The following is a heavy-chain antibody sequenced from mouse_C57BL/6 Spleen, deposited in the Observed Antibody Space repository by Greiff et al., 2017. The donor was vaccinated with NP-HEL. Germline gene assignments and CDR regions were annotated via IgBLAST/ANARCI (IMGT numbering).Heavy chain of an antibody. J-gene: IGHJ1*03. D-gene: IGHD1-1*01. Sequence: EVHLVESGGGLVKPGGSLKLSCAASGFTFSDYGMHWVRQAPEKGLEWVAYISSGSSTLYYADTVKGRFTISSDNAKNTLFLQMTSLRSEATAMYYCAMSFTTVVPHWYFDVWGTGTTVTVSS. CDR1: GFTFSDYG. V-gene: IGHV5-17*01. CDR2: ISSGSSTL. CDR3: AMSFTTVVPHWYFDV.